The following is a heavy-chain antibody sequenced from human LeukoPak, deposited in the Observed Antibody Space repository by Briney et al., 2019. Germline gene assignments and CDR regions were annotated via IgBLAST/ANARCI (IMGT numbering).Heavy chain of an antibody. Sequence: SEALSLTCTVSGGSVSSGSYYWSWIRQPPGKGLEWIGYIYYSGSTNYNPSLKSRVTISVDTSKNQFSLKLSSVTAADTAVYYCARGSAVLRYFDWLPGFYYYYGMDVWGQGTTVTVSS. CDR1: GGSVSSGSYY. J-gene: IGHJ6*02. CDR3: ARGSAVLRYFDWLPGFYYYYGMDV. V-gene: IGHV4-61*01. CDR2: IYYSGST. D-gene: IGHD3-9*01.